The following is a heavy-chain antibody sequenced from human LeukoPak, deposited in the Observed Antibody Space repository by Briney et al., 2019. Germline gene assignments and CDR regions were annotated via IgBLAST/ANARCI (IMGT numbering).Heavy chain of an antibody. Sequence: SETLSLTCTVSGGSITNYYWTWIRQPPGKGLEWIGYIHYSGSTNYNPSLKSRVTISVDTSKDQFSLKLSSVTAADTAVYYCARASVTYYYYYYMDVWGKGTTVTVSS. CDR3: ARASVTYYYYYYMDV. D-gene: IGHD4-11*01. V-gene: IGHV4-59*01. CDR1: GGSITNYY. J-gene: IGHJ6*03. CDR2: IHYSGST.